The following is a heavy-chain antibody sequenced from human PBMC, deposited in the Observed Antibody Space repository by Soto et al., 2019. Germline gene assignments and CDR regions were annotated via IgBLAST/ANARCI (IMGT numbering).Heavy chain of an antibody. J-gene: IGHJ4*02. CDR3: ARGRIQLWYPFDY. Sequence: LETQCDRWTVAGGTISSYYWSWIRKKTGKGLEWIGYIYYRGSTNYNPSLKSRVTISVDTSKNQFSLKLSSVTAADTAVYYCARGRIQLWYPFDYWGQGTLVTVSS. D-gene: IGHD5-18*01. CDR2: IYYRGST. CDR1: GGTISSYY. V-gene: IGHV4-59*01.